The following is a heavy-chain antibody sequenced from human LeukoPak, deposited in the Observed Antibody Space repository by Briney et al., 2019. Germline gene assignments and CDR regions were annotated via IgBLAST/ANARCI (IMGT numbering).Heavy chain of an antibody. CDR2: ISGSGGST. Sequence: GGSLRLSCAASGFTFSRYAMTWVRRAPGKGLEWVSAISGSGGSTYYADSVKGRFTISRDNSKNTLYLQMNSLRAEDTAIYYCAKDSYYDILTANDAFDIWGQGTMVTVSS. J-gene: IGHJ3*02. V-gene: IGHV3-23*01. CDR3: AKDSYYDILTANDAFDI. D-gene: IGHD3-9*01. CDR1: GFTFSRYA.